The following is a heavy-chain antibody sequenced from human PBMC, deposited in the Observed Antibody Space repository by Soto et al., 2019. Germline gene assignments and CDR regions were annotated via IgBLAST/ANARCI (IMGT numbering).Heavy chain of an antibody. CDR1: GGSISSGGYY. D-gene: IGHD3-3*01. J-gene: IGHJ6*03. CDR2: IYYSGST. CDR3: ARAHTIFGVAGHYYYYMDV. V-gene: IGHV4-31*03. Sequence: QVQLQESGPGLVKPSQTLSLTCTVSGGSISSGGYYWSWIRQHPGKGLEWIGYIYYSGSTYYNPSLKSRGTISVDTSKNQFSLKLSSVTAADTAVYYCARAHTIFGVAGHYYYYMDVWGKGTTVTVSS.